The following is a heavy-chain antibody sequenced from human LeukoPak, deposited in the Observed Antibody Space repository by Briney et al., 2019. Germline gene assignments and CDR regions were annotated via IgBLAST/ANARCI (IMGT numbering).Heavy chain of an antibody. Sequence: GGSLRLSCAASGFTFSSYAMSWVRQAPGKGLEWVSAISGSGGSTYYADSVKGRFTISRDNSTNPMYLQMNSLRADDTAVYYCASSIAAAGRPIKNDFDDWGQGTLVTVSS. CDR1: GFTFSSYA. D-gene: IGHD6-13*01. CDR3: ASSIAAAGRPIKNDFDD. CDR2: ISGSGGST. V-gene: IGHV3-23*01. J-gene: IGHJ4*02.